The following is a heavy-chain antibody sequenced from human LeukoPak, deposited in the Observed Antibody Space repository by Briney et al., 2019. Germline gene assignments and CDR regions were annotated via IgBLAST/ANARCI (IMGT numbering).Heavy chain of an antibody. CDR2: ISYDGSNK. V-gene: IGHV3-30-3*01. J-gene: IGHJ6*04. CDR1: GFTFSSYA. CDR3: ARDRWIQLWENYYYYGMDV. D-gene: IGHD5-18*01. Sequence: GRSLRLSCAASGFTFSSYAMHWVRQAPGKGLEWVAVISYDGSNKYYADSVKGRFTIPRDNSKNTLYLQMNSLRAEDTAVYYCARDRWIQLWENYYYYGMDVWGKGTTVTVSS.